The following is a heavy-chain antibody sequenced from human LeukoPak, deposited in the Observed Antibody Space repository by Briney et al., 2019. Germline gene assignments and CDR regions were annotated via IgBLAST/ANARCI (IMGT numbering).Heavy chain of an antibody. J-gene: IGHJ4*02. V-gene: IGHV3-53*01. D-gene: IGHD3-16*01. CDR1: GFTVSSNY. CDR2: IYSGGST. CDR3: ARILRGIDY. Sequence: GGSLRLSCAASGFTVSSNYMSWVRQAPGKGLEWVSVIYSGGSTYNADSVKGRFTISRDKSKNTLYLQMNSLRAEDTAVYYCARILRGIDYRGQGILVTVSS.